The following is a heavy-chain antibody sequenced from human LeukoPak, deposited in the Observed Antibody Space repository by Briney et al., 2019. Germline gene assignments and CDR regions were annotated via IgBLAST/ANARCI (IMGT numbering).Heavy chain of an antibody. J-gene: IGHJ2*01. CDR3: ARDRGAAAAYGWYFDL. Sequence: EASVKVCCKASGYTFTSYGISWVRQAPGQGVEWMGWISAYNGNINYAQKLQGRVTMTTDTSTSTAYMELRSLRSDDTAVYYCARDRGAAAAYGWYFDLWGRGTLVTVSS. V-gene: IGHV1-18*01. CDR1: GYTFTSYG. D-gene: IGHD6-13*01. CDR2: ISAYNGNI.